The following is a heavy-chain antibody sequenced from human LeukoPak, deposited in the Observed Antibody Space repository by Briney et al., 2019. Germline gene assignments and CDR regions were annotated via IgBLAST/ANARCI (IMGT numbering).Heavy chain of an antibody. CDR1: GYTFTDYY. CDR3: TREDF. Sequence: AASVKVSCKASGYTFTDYYLHWVRQAPGQGLAWMGWINANSGATTYAQKFQGRVTMTRDTSISTAYMELSSLRSDDDTAVFYCTREDFWGQGTLVTVSP. CDR2: INANSGAT. V-gene: IGHV1-2*02. J-gene: IGHJ4*02.